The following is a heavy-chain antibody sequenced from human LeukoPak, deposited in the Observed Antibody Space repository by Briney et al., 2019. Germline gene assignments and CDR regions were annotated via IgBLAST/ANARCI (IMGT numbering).Heavy chain of an antibody. J-gene: IGHJ4*02. Sequence: GGSLRLSRAASGFTFTNYAMTWVRQAPGKGLEWVSTISANGSSTYYADSVQGRFTISRDNSDNTLYLQMNGLKAEDTAVYSCAKASWRTTQSFCFGHWGQGTLVTVSS. CDR2: ISANGSST. CDR3: AKASWRTTQSFCFGH. D-gene: IGHD1-7*01. V-gene: IGHV3-23*01. CDR1: GFTFTNYA.